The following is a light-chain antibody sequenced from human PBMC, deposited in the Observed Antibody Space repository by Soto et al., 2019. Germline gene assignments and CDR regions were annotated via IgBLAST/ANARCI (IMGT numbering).Light chain of an antibody. CDR2: DDS. CDR3: QVWDSGSDHVV. V-gene: IGLV3-21*02. Sequence: SYELTQPPSVSVAPRQTARITCGGNNIGIKTVHWYHQKPGQAPVLVVYDDSDRPSGIPERFSGSNSGNTATLTISRVEAGDEADYYCQVWDSGSDHVVFGGGTKVTVL. CDR1: NIGIKT. J-gene: IGLJ2*01.